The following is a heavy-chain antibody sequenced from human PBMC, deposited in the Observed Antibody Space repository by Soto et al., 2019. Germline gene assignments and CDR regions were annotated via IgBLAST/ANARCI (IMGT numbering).Heavy chain of an antibody. CDR2: ISSSSSTI. CDR1: GFTFSSYS. CDR3: ARADIVVVPAAYYYYGMDV. V-gene: IGHV3-48*02. D-gene: IGHD2-2*01. J-gene: IGHJ6*02. Sequence: EVQLVESGGGLVQPGGSLRLSCAASGFTFSSYSMNWVRQAPGKGLEWVSYISSSSSTIYYADSVKGRFTISRDNAKNSLYLQMNSLRDEDTAVYYCARADIVVVPAAYYYYGMDVWGQGTTVTVSS.